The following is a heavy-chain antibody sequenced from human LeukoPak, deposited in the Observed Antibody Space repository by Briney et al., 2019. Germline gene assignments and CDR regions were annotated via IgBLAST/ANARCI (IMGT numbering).Heavy chain of an antibody. CDR2: ISWNSGSI. CDR3: AKDNYYYDSSGHFDY. D-gene: IGHD3-22*01. Sequence: GGSLRLSCAASGFTFSSYAMSWVRQAPGKGLEWVSGISWNSGSIGYADSVKGRFTISRDNAKNSLYLQMNSLRAEDTALYYCAKDNYYYDSSGHFDYWGQGTLVTVSS. V-gene: IGHV3-9*01. J-gene: IGHJ4*02. CDR1: GFTFSSYA.